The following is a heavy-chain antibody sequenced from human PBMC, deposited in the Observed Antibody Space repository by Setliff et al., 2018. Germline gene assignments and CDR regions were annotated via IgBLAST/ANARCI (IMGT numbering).Heavy chain of an antibody. V-gene: IGHV1-69*05. CDR1: GGTFSSYA. J-gene: IGHJ6*03. Sequence: SVKVSCKASGGTFSSYAISWVRQAPGQGLEWMGGIIPIFGTANYAQKFQGRVTITTDESTSTAYMELSSLRSEDTAVYYCARVDCSSTSCYAGIYYYYMDVWGKGTTVTVSS. CDR2: IIPIFGTA. D-gene: IGHD2-2*01. CDR3: ARVDCSSTSCYAGIYYYYMDV.